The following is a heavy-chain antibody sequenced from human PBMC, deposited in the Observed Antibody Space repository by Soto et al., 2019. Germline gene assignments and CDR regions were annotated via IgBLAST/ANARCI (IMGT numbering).Heavy chain of an antibody. CDR1: GVSFNNNG. D-gene: IGHD3-10*01. J-gene: IGHJ6*02. CDR3: ARVLYYGSGSYSPYGMDV. V-gene: IGHV1-69*01. Sequence: QVQLVQSGAEVKKPGSSVKVYCKTSGVSFNNNGIGWVRQAAGHGLEWMGGVSPPFRTSNYARKFQGRISITADASTGTVNMELSSLTSEDTAQYYCARVLYYGSGSYSPYGMDVWGHGTTLTVFS. CDR2: VSPPFRTS.